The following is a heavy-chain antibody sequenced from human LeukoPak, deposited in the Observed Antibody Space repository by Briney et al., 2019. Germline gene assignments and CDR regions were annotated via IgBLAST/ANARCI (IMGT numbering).Heavy chain of an antibody. CDR1: GFTFSSYD. CDR3: ARGGGEYCSGGSCYEDFDY. D-gene: IGHD2-15*01. CDR2: IGTAGDT. V-gene: IGHV3-13*01. J-gene: IGHJ4*02. Sequence: GGSLRLSCAASGFTFSSYDMHWVRQATGKGLEWVSAIGTAGDTYYPGSVKGRFTISRENAKNSLYLQMNSLRAGDTAVYYCARGGGEYCSGGSCYEDFDYWGQGTLVTVSS.